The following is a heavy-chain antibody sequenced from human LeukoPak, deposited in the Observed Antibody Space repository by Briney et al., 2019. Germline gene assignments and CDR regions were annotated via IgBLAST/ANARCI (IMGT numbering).Heavy chain of an antibody. CDR3: ARVGPDRDFDY. D-gene: IGHD1-14*01. V-gene: IGHV1-18*01. CDR2: ISPYNGST. J-gene: IGHJ4*02. Sequence: ASVKVSCKASGYTFTNYGISWVRQAPGQGLEWMGWISPYNGSTNYAQNLQGRVTLTTDTSTSTAYMELRSLRSDDTAVYYCARVGPDRDFDYWGQGTLVTVSS. CDR1: GYTFTNYG.